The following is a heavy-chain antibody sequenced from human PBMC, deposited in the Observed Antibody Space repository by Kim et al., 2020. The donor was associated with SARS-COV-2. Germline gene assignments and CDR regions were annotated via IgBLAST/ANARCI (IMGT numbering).Heavy chain of an antibody. CDR2: ISGSGGST. Sequence: GGSLRLSCAASGFTFSSYAMSWVRQAPGKGLEWVSAISGSGGSTYYADSVKGRFTISRDNSKNTLYLQMNSLRAEDTAVYYCANIVVVPAAMSGEPWGQGTLVTVSS. CDR1: GFTFSSYA. J-gene: IGHJ5*02. D-gene: IGHD2-2*01. CDR3: ANIVVVPAAMSGEP. V-gene: IGHV3-23*01.